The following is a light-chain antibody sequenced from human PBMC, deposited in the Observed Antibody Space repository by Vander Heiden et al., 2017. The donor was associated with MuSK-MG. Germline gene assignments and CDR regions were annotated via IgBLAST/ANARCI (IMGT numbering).Light chain of an antibody. J-gene: IGKJ2*01. CDR2: DAS. CDR3: QQRDNCPVT. V-gene: IGKV3-11*01. CDR1: RSVSSY. Sequence: EVVLAQSPATLSLSLGERATLPCRASRSVSSYLAWYQQRPGQAPRLLIHDASTSATGIPPRFSGSGSGTDFTLTISSLEPEDFAVYYCQQRDNCPVTFGQGTKLEIK.